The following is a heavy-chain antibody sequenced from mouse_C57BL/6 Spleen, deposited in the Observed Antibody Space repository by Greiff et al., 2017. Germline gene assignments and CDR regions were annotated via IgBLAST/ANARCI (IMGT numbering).Heavy chain of an antibody. CDR2: ISSGSSTI. D-gene: IGHD1-1*01. J-gene: IGHJ2*01. CDR1: GFTFSDYG. CDR3: ACTPPFDYYGSSYFDY. Sequence: DVMLVESGGGLVKPGGSLKLSCAASGFTFSDYGMHWVRQAPEKGLEWVAYISSGSSTIYYADTVKGRFTISRDNAKNTLFLQLTSLRSEDTAMYSCACTPPFDYYGSSYFDYWGQGTTLTVSS. V-gene: IGHV5-17*01.